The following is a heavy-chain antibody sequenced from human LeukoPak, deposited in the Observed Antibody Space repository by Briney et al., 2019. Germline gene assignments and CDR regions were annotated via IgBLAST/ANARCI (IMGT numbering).Heavy chain of an antibody. CDR2: INHSGST. J-gene: IGHJ4*02. CDR3: ARGRGSSSYVAFDY. D-gene: IGHD6-6*01. CDR1: GGSFSGYY. Sequence: SETLSLTCAVYGGSFSGYYWSWVRQPPGKGLEWIGEINHSGSTNYNPSLKSGVTISVDTSKNQFSLKLSSVTAADTAVYYCARGRGSSSYVAFDYWGQGTLVTVSS. V-gene: IGHV4-34*01.